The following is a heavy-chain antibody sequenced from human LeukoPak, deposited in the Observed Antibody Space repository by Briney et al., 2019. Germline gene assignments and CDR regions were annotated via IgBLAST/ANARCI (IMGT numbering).Heavy chain of an antibody. V-gene: IGHV3-23*01. Sequence: GGSLRLSCAASGFTFSSYAMSWVRQAPGKGLEWVSAISGSGGSTYYADSVKGRVTISRDNAKRSLYLQMNSLRAEDTAIYYCARDSDVHCSGGSCTNFDYWGQGTLVTVSS. D-gene: IGHD2-15*01. CDR3: ARDSDVHCSGGSCTNFDY. CDR1: GFTFSSYA. CDR2: ISGSGGST. J-gene: IGHJ4*02.